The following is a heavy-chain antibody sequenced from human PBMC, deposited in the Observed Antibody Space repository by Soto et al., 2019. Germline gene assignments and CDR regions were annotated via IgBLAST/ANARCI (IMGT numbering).Heavy chain of an antibody. CDR2: MNPKSGGT. V-gene: IGHV1-2*02. CDR1: GYTFSAYF. D-gene: IGHD1-1*01. CDR3: AREIEVTGSRSFDY. J-gene: IGHJ4*02. Sequence: ASVKVSCKASGYTFSAYFIHWVRQAPGQRLEWMGWMNPKSGGTSSAEKFQGRVTLTWDTSITTAYMDLTRLTSDDTAVYYCAREIEVTGSRSFDYWGQGTLVTVSS.